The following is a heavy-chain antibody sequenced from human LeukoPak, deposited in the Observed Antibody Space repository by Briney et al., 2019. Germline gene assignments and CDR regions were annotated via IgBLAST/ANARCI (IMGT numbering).Heavy chain of an antibody. CDR3: ARGGGGPYSSSYVLDY. J-gene: IGHJ4*02. CDR2: INHSGST. D-gene: IGHD6-6*01. Sequence: GSLRLSCAASGFTFSSYAMSWIRQPPGKGLEWIGEINHSGSTNYNPSLKSRVTISVDTSKNQFSLKLSSVTAADTAVYYCARGGGGPYSSSYVLDYWGQGTLVTVSS. V-gene: IGHV4-34*01. CDR1: GFTFSSYA.